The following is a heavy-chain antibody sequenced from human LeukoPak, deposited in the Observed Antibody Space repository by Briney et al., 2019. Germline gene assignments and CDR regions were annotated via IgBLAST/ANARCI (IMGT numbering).Heavy chain of an antibody. Sequence: PSETLSLTCTVSGGSISSGGYYWSWIRQPPGKGLEWIGYIYHSGSTYYNPSLKSRVTISVDTSKNQFSLKLSSVTAADTAVYYCARVQQSMVQLQPYYFDYWGRGTLVTVSS. J-gene: IGHJ4*02. CDR2: IYHSGST. D-gene: IGHD5-18*01. CDR1: GGSISSGGYY. V-gene: IGHV4-30-2*01. CDR3: ARVQQSMVQLQPYYFDY.